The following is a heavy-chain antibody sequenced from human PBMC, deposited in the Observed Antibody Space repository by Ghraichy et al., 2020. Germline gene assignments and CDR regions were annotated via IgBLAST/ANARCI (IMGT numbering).Heavy chain of an antibody. V-gene: IGHV3-23*01. D-gene: IGHD6-6*01. J-gene: IGHJ6*02. CDR3: ANLIAAHGGMDV. Sequence: GGSLRLSCVASGFTFRSYAMTWVRQAPGKGLEWVSTISGPGDGTYYADSVKGRFTVSRDNSKDTLYLLMSSLRPYDTAVYYCANLIAAHGGMDVWGQGTTVTVSS. CDR1: GFTFRSYA. CDR2: ISGPGDGT.